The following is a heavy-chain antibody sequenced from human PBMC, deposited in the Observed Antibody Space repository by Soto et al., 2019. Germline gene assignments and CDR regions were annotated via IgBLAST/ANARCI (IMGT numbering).Heavy chain of an antibody. CDR2: IHYSWTT. D-gene: IGHD6-19*01. V-gene: IGHV4-39*01. J-gene: IGHJ4*02. Sequence: QLQLRESGPGLMKPSETLSLTCRVSGDSISATIYYWGWVRQSPGKGLEWIGSIHYSWTTQFHPFLKARGNIIGGTVKNGVFLGPRSVTAAGTAIYFCGRHLKGVAAAMGFWGQGIPVTVSS. CDR1: GDSISATIYY. CDR3: GRHLKGVAAAMGF.